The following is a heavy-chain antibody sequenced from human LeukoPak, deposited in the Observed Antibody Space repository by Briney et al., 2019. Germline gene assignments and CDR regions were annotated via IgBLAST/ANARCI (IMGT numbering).Heavy chain of an antibody. CDR2: ISSSSSYI. CDR1: GFTFSSYS. J-gene: IGHJ5*02. Sequence: GGSLRLSCAASGFTFSSYSMNWVRQAPGKGLEWVSSISSSSSYIYYADSVKGRFTISRDNAKNSLYLQMNSLRAEDTAVYYCARSDGSGSYGTFDPWGQGTLVTVSS. D-gene: IGHD3-10*01. V-gene: IGHV3-21*01. CDR3: ARSDGSGSYGTFDP.